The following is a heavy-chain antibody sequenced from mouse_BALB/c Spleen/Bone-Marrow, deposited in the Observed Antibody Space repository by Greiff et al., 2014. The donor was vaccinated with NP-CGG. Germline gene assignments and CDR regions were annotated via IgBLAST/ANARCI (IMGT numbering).Heavy chain of an antibody. CDR1: GYTFTSYW. CDR2: IYPGDGDT. CDR3: ASPYGNYDAMDY. Sequence: VQLQQSGAELARPGASVKLSCKASGYTFTSYWTQWVKQRPGQGLEWIGAIYPGDGDTRYTQKFRGKATLTADKSSNTAYMQLSSLTSEDSAVYFCASPYGNYDAMDYWGQGTSVTVSS. V-gene: IGHV1-87*01. D-gene: IGHD2-1*01. J-gene: IGHJ4*01.